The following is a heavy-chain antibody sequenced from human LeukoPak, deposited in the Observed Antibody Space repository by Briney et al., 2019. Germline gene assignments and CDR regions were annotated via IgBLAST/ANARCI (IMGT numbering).Heavy chain of an antibody. CDR3: ARGRVGYYMDV. CDR2: ISSSSSTI. CDR1: GFTFSSYS. J-gene: IGHJ6*03. V-gene: IGHV3-48*01. Sequence: GGSLRLSCAASGFTFSSYSMNWVRQAPGKGLEWVSYISSSSSTIYYADSVKGRFTISRDNAKNSLYLQMNSLRAEDTAVYYCARGRVGYYMDVWGKGTTVTVSS. D-gene: IGHD2-15*01.